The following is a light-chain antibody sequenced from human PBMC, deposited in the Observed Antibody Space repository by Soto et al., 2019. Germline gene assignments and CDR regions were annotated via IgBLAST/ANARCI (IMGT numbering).Light chain of an antibody. CDR1: QSISSW. CDR2: KAS. J-gene: IGKJ2*01. V-gene: IGKV1-5*03. CDR3: QQYNSYPYT. Sequence: DIQMTQSPSTLSASVGDRVTITCRASQSISSWLAWYQQKPGKAPKLLIYKASSLESGVPSRFSGSRSGTEFTLTTSSLHPDDFATYYCQQYNSYPYTFGQGTKLEIK.